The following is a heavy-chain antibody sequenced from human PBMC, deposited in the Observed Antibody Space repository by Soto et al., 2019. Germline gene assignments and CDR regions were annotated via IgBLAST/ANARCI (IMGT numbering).Heavy chain of an antibody. D-gene: IGHD6-13*01. Sequence: PVGSLRLSCAASGFTFSSYSMNWVRQAPGKGLEWVSSISSSSSYIYYADSVKGRFTISRDNAKNSLYLQMNSLRAEDTAVYYCARDPKQQLRRNMDVWGQGTTVTVSS. CDR3: ARDPKQQLRRNMDV. J-gene: IGHJ6*02. V-gene: IGHV3-21*01. CDR2: ISSSSSYI. CDR1: GFTFSSYS.